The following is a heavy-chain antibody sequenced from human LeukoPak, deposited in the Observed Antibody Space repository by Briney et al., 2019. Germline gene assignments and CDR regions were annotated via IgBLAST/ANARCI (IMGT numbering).Heavy chain of an antibody. CDR1: GFTFSTYG. CDR3: TREGDRGVLVADYFDF. J-gene: IGHJ4*02. CDR2: IIGSGEST. Sequence: PGGSLRLSCEASGFTFSTYGMSWVRQAPGKGLEWVSGIIGSGESTYYTDSVKGRFTISRDNSNNILHLQVSSLRAEDTAVYYCTREGDRGVLVADYFDFWGRGTLVALSS. V-gene: IGHV3-23*01. D-gene: IGHD2-8*02.